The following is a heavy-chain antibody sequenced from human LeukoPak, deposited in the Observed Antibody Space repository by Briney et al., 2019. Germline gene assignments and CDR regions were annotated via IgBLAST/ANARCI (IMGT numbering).Heavy chain of an antibody. J-gene: IGHJ3*02. CDR1: GFTFNTYN. CDR3: AKTDTAGDAFDI. Sequence: GGSLRLSCAASGFTFNTYNLNWVRQAPGKGLEWVSSISGSGTSIYYADSVKGRFTISRDNANNSLYLQMNSLRAEDTAVYYCAKTDTAGDAFDIWGQGTMVTVSS. V-gene: IGHV3-21*06. D-gene: IGHD5-18*01. CDR2: ISGSGTSI.